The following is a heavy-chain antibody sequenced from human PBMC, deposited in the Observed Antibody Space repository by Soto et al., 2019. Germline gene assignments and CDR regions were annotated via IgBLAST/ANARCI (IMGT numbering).Heavy chain of an antibody. V-gene: IGHV3-33*01. CDR2: IWYGGSNK. Sequence: QVQLVESGGGVVQPGRSLRLSCAASGFTFSTYGMHWVRQAPGKGLEWVAVIWYGGSNKYYADSVKGRFTISRDNSKNTLYLQMNSLRAEDTAVYYCASTTLFYDSSGYSDYFVQGSLYTVSS. D-gene: IGHD3-22*01. CDR3: ASTTLFYDSSGYSDY. J-gene: IGHJ4*02. CDR1: GFTFSTYG.